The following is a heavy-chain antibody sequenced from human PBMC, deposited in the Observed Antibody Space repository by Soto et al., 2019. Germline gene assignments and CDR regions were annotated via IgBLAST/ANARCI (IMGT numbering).Heavy chain of an antibody. CDR3: TGGSSGWYYFGY. CDR2: IYSGGST. V-gene: IGHV3-53*02. J-gene: IGHJ4*02. D-gene: IGHD6-19*01. CDR1: GFTVSSHY. Sequence: EVQQVETGGGLIQPGGSLRLSCAASGFTVSSHYRNWVRQAPGKGLEWVSLIYSGGSTYFADSVKGRFTISRDTSKNTLYLQMNSLRAEDTAIYYCTGGSSGWYYFGYWGQRTLVTVSS.